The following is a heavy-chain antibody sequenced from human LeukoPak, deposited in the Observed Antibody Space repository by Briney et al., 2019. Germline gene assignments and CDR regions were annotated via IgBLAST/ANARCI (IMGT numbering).Heavy chain of an antibody. CDR3: ARANVLLWFGELEYGGSFDY. J-gene: IGHJ4*02. Sequence: SETLSLTCTVSGGSISSGDYYWSWIRQPPGKGLEWIGYIYYSGSTYYNPSLKSRVTISVDTSKNQFSLKLSSVTAADTAVYYCARANVLLWFGELEYGGSFDYWGQGTLVTVSS. CDR1: GGSISSGDYY. V-gene: IGHV4-30-4*08. CDR2: IYYSGST. D-gene: IGHD3-10*01.